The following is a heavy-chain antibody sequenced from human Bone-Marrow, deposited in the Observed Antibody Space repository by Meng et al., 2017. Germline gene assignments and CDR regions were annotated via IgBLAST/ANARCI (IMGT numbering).Heavy chain of an antibody. Sequence: QVQLVQAGAEVKKPGALVKVSCKASGSTFPDYWLHRVRRAPGQGLEWMGRINPKSGDTHYAQKFQARVTMTGDTSISTAYMELSGLRSDDTAMYYCARDEDISAAGKLFGDYWGQGTLVTVSS. CDR1: GSTFPDYW. CDR2: INPKSGDT. V-gene: IGHV1-2*06. D-gene: IGHD6-25*01. J-gene: IGHJ4*02. CDR3: ARDEDISAAGKLFGDY.